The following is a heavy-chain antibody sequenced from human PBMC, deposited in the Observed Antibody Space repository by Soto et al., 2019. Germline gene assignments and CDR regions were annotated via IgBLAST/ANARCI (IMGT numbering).Heavy chain of an antibody. V-gene: IGHV4-59*01. Sequence: QVQLQESGTGLLKPSETLSLTCTVSGGSISRYFWSWIRQPPGKGLEWIGYIYYSGSTKYNPSLKSRVTISVDATKSKLPLKLRYVTAADTAVYYCARGTAPEEITILGEVHGAFDIWGQGTMVTVSS. J-gene: IGHJ3*02. D-gene: IGHD3-3*01. CDR1: GGSISRYF. CDR3: ARGTAPEEITILGEVHGAFDI. CDR2: IYYSGST.